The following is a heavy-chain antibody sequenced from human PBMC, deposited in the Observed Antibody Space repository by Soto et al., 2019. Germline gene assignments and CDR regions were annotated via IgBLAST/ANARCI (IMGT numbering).Heavy chain of an antibody. CDR2: INHNGSA. CDR3: ARGWGWSGSYVVDY. V-gene: IGHV4-34*01. J-gene: IGHJ4*02. Sequence: SETLSLTCAVYGGSLSDNYWSWIRQPPGKGLEWIGEINHNGSANYKPSLKSRVTISLDTSKNQFSLKLSSVTAADTAVYYCARGWGWSGSYVVDYWGQGTLVTVSS. D-gene: IGHD1-26*01. CDR1: GGSLSDNY.